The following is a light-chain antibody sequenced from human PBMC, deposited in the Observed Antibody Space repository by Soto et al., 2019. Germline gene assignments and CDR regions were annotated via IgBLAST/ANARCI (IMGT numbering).Light chain of an antibody. J-gene: IGKJ4*01. CDR1: QSISNY. CDR2: AAS. V-gene: IGKV1-39*01. CDR3: QQSYSKRA. Sequence: DIQMTQSPSSLSASVGDRVTITCRASQSISNYLNWYQQKPGKAPNLLIYAASTLQSGVPSRFSGSGSGTDFTLTISSLQPEDFATYYCQQSYSKRAFGGGTKVEIK.